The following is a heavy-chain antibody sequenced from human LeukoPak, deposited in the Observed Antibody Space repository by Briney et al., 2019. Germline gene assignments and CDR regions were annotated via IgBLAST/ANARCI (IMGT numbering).Heavy chain of an antibody. Sequence: KPSETLSLTCTVSGGSVSSGSYYWSWIRQPPGKGLEWIGYIYYSGSTNYNPSLKSRVTISVDTSKNQFSLKLSSVTAADTAVYYYARASWGGYYYRYWGQGTLVTVSS. CDR2: IYYSGST. J-gene: IGHJ4*02. CDR3: ARASWGGYYYRY. CDR1: GGSVSSGSYY. V-gene: IGHV4-61*01. D-gene: IGHD3-22*01.